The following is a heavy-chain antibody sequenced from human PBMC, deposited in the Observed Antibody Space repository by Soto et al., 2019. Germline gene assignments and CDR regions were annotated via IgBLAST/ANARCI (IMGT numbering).Heavy chain of an antibody. V-gene: IGHV6-1*01. Sequence: QTLSLTCPISGDSVSINSAAWNWIRQSPSRGLEWLGRTYYRSKWYNDYAVSVKSRITINPDTSKNQFSLQLNSVTPEDTAVYYCARERIAARPKYYYYGMDVWGQGTTVTVSS. CDR2: TYYRSKWYN. CDR3: ARERIAARPKYYYYGMDV. J-gene: IGHJ6*02. CDR1: GDSVSINSAA. D-gene: IGHD6-6*01.